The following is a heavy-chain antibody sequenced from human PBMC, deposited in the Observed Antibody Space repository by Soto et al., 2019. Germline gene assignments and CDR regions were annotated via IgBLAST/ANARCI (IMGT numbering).Heavy chain of an antibody. CDR3: ASDGGTGLDY. Sequence: QVQLVQSGAEVRKPGASVKVSCKGSGYIFTTFGIAWVRQAPGQGLVWMGGMSAYNGNRNFAQNVRDRVTMTTDTSTNTVHMELRSLRSDDRAVYYCASDGGTGLDYWGQGTLVSVSS. J-gene: IGHJ4*02. D-gene: IGHD1-1*01. V-gene: IGHV1-18*01. CDR1: GYIFTTFG. CDR2: MSAYNGNR.